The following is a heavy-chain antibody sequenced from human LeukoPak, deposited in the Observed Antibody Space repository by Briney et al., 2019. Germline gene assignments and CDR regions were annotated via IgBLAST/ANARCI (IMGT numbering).Heavy chain of an antibody. CDR1: GFSFRNYW. D-gene: IGHD3-16*01. CDR3: AWEGRCGLNTCPPVN. CDR2: TNPDGRQK. Sequence: GGSLTLSCAASGFSFRNYWMSWVRQTPGGGLEGVAPTNPDGRQKYYVDSLKDRFTISRDNAKNSLYLQMDSLRADDTAVYYCAWEGRCGLNTCPPVNWGQGTLVTVSS. V-gene: IGHV3-7*01. J-gene: IGHJ4*02.